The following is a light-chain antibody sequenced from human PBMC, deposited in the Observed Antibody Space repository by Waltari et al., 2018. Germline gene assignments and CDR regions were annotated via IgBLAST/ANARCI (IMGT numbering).Light chain of an antibody. CDR1: QSFSSY. V-gene: IGKV3-11*01. CDR2: DAS. Sequence: EIVLTQSPATLSLSPGERATLSCRASQSFSSYLAWYQQKPGQAPRLLIYDASNRATGIPARFSGSGSGTDFTLTISSLEPEDFAVYYCQQRSNWFLTFGGGTKVEIK. J-gene: IGKJ4*01. CDR3: QQRSNWFLT.